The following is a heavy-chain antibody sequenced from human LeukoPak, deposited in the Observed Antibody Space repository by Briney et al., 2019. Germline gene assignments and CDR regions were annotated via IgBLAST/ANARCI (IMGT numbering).Heavy chain of an antibody. V-gene: IGHV1-69*05. CDR2: IIPIFGTA. J-gene: IGHJ4*02. Sequence: GASVKVSCKASGGTFSSYAISWVRQAPGQGLEWMGGIIPIFGTANYAQKFQGRVTITTDESTSTAYMELSSLRSEDTAVYYCARDLGPASGRGGVFDYWGQGTLVTVSS. CDR3: ARDLGPASGRGGVFDY. D-gene: IGHD3-16*01. CDR1: GGTFSSYA.